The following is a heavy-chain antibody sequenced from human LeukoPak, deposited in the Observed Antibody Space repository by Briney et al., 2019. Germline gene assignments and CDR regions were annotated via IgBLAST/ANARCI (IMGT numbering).Heavy chain of an antibody. D-gene: IGHD3-16*01. V-gene: IGHV3-11*01. CDR3: AGETRLLDF. Sequence: GGSLRLSCAASGFTFSEHYITWIRQAPGKGLESISYISNSGTTVNYADSVKGRFTISRDNAKNSLYLQMNSLRGEDTAGYYCAGETRLLDFWGQGTLVTVSS. CDR2: ISNSGTTV. J-gene: IGHJ4*02. CDR1: GFTFSEHY.